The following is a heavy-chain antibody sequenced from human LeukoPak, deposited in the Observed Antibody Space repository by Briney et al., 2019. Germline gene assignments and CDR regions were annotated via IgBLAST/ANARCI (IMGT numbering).Heavy chain of an antibody. CDR3: AKRGVVIRVILVGFHKEAYYFDS. Sequence: GGSLRLSCAVSGLTLSNYGMSWVRQAPGKGLEWVAGISDSGGRTNYADSVKGRFTISRDNPKNTLYLQMNSLRAEDTPVYFCAKRGVVIRVILVGFHKEAYYFDSWGQGALVTVSS. CDR1: GLTLSNYG. D-gene: IGHD3-22*01. V-gene: IGHV3-23*01. J-gene: IGHJ4*02. CDR2: ISDSGGRT.